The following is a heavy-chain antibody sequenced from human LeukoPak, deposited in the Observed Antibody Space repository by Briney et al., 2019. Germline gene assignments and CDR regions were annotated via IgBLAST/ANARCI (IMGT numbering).Heavy chain of an antibody. V-gene: IGHV1-69*13. J-gene: IGHJ5*02. D-gene: IGHD6-13*01. CDR2: IIPIFGTA. CDR3: ARDSVGRSSWPYNWFDP. Sequence: SVKVSCKASGYTFTSYGISWVRQAPGQGLEWMGGIIPIFGTANYAQKFQGRVTITADESTSTAYMELSSLRSEDTAVYYCARDSVGRSSWPYNWFDPWGQGTLVTVSS. CDR1: GYTFTSYG.